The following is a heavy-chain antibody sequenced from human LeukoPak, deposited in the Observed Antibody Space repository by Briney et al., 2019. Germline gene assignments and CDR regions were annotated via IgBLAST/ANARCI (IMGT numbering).Heavy chain of an antibody. D-gene: IGHD3-22*01. V-gene: IGHV4-61*02. Sequence: SQTLSLTCTVSGGSISSGSYYWSWTRQPAGKGLEWIGRIYTSGSTNYNPSLKSRVTISVDTSKNQFSLKLSSVTAADTAVYYCARQGRHYYDSSGYLDYWGQGTLVTVSS. J-gene: IGHJ4*02. CDR2: IYTSGST. CDR3: ARQGRHYYDSSGYLDY. CDR1: GGSISSGSYY.